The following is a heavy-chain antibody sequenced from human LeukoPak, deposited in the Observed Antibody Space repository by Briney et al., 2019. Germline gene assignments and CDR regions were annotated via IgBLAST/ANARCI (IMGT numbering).Heavy chain of an antibody. CDR1: GFTFSSYA. CDR2: ISYVGSNK. D-gene: IGHD6-13*01. J-gene: IGHJ4*02. Sequence: GGSLRLSCAASGFTFSSYAMHWVRQAPGKGPEWVAVISYVGSNKYYADSVKGRFTISRDNSKNTLYLQMNSLRAEDTAVYYCARDERIGSWRVSYFNYWGQGTLVTVSS. V-gene: IGHV3-30-3*01. CDR3: ARDERIGSWRVSYFNY.